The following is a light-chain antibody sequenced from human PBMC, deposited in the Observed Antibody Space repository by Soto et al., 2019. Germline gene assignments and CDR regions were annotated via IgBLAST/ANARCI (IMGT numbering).Light chain of an antibody. CDR3: QQYGSSSWT. Sequence: EIVLTQSPGTLSLSPGERATLSCRASQSVSSIYLAWYQHKPGQAPRLLIYGASSRATGIPDRFSGSGSGTDFTLTSSRLEPEDFAVYYCQQYGSSSWTFGRGTTVEI. CDR1: QSVSSIY. J-gene: IGKJ1*01. CDR2: GAS. V-gene: IGKV3-20*01.